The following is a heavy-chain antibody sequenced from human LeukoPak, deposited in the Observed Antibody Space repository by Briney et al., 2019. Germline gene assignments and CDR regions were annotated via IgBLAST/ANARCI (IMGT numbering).Heavy chain of an antibody. V-gene: IGHV3-33*08. CDR1: GFTFSSYA. CDR3: ARDGLGNYAGLSLDY. Sequence: PGGSLRLSCAASGFTFSSYAMSWVRQAPGKGLEWVAVIWYDGSNKYYADSVKGRFTISRDNSKNTLYLQMNSLRAEDTAVYYCARDGLGNYAGLSLDYWGQGTLVTVSS. CDR2: IWYDGSNK. J-gene: IGHJ4*02. D-gene: IGHD4-11*01.